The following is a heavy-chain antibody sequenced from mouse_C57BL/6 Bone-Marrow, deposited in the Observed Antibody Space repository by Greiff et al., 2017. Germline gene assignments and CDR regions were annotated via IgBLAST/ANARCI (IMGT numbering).Heavy chain of an antibody. CDR3: TRCVVTTVRFAY. CDR2: IYPGNSDT. CDR1: GYTFTSYW. J-gene: IGHJ3*01. V-gene: IGHV1-5*01. D-gene: IGHD1-1*01. Sequence: EVQLQQSGTVLARPGASVKMSCKTSGYTFTSYWMHWVKQRPGQGLEWIGAIYPGNSDTSYNQKFKGKAKLTAVTSASTAYMELSSLTNEDSAVYYCTRCVVTTVRFAYWGQGTLVTVSA.